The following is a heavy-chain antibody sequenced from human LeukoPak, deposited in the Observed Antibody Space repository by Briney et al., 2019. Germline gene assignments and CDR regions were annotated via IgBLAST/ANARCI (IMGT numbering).Heavy chain of an antibody. CDR3: ATGLYYYDSSGSDHYYYYYMDV. Sequence: SETLSLTCTVSGGSISSYYWSWIRQPAGKGLEWIGRIYTSGSTNYNPSLKSRVTMSVDTSKNQFSLKLSSVTAAETDVYYCATGLYYYDSSGSDHYYYYYMDVWGKGTTVTVSS. CDR1: GGSISSYY. V-gene: IGHV4-4*07. J-gene: IGHJ6*03. D-gene: IGHD3-22*01. CDR2: IYTSGST.